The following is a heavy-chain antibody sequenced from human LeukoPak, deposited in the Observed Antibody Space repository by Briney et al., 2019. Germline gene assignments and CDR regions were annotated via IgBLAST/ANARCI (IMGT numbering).Heavy chain of an antibody. CDR2: IYHNGNT. CDR1: GASISSTNW. D-gene: IGHD4-17*01. V-gene: IGHV4-4*02. J-gene: IGHJ6*03. Sequence: SGTLSLTCAVSGASISSTNWWSWVRQPPGKGLEWIGEIYHNGNTNFNPSLKSRVTISVDKSKNQFSLKLSSVTAADTAVYYCARTPYGDYENYYYMDVWGKGTTVTVSS. CDR3: ARTPYGDYENYYYMDV.